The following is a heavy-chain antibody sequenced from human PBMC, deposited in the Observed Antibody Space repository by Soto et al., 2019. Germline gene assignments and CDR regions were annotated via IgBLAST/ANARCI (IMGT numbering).Heavy chain of an antibody. J-gene: IGHJ4*02. Sequence: LSLTCTVSGTSISSYYWSWIRQPPGKGLEWIGYIYHSGNTNYNPSLKSRVTISVDTSKNQFSLKLSSVTAADTAVYYCASISSSDYVSFDYWGQGTLVTVSS. CDR1: GTSISSYY. CDR3: ASISSSDYVSFDY. V-gene: IGHV4-59*01. CDR2: IYHSGNT. D-gene: IGHD6-6*01.